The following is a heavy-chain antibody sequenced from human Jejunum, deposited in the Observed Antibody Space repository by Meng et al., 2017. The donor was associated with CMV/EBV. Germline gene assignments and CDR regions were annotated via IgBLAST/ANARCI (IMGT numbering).Heavy chain of an antibody. CDR3: ARDGCERSSSCQFDS. V-gene: IGHV3-48*03. CDR1: FTVTNYE. J-gene: IGHJ4*02. D-gene: IGHD6-6*01. Sequence: FTVTNYEMNGVRQAPGKGLEWIAYISTSSNTVYYADSVKGRFTISRDNTKKSLYLQMDSLGAEDTALYYCARDGCERSSSCQFDSWGQGTLVTVSS. CDR2: ISTSSNTV.